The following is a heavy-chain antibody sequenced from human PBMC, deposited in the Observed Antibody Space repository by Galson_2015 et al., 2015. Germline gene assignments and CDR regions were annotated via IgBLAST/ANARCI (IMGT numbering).Heavy chain of an antibody. D-gene: IGHD4-17*01. Sequence: SLRLSCAASGFTFSSYSMNWVRQAPGKGLEWVSYISSSSSTIYYADSVKGRFTISRDNAKNSLYLQMNSLRDEDTAVYYCARVDDAYGDYYYYYYMDVWGKGTTVTVSS. V-gene: IGHV3-48*02. J-gene: IGHJ6*03. CDR3: ARVDDAYGDYYYYYYMDV. CDR1: GFTFSSYS. CDR2: ISSSSSTI.